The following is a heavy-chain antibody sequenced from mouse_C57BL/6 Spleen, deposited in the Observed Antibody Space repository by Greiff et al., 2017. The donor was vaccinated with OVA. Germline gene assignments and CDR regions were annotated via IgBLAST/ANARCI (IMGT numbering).Heavy chain of an antibody. D-gene: IGHD3-2*02. CDR3: ANSSGYYFDY. CDR2: IYPGDGDT. CDR1: GYAFSSSW. J-gene: IGHJ2*01. V-gene: IGHV1-82*01. Sequence: QVQLQQSGPALVKPGASVKISCKASGYAFSSSWMNWVKQRPGKGLEWIGRIYPGDGDTNYNGKLKGKATLTADKSSSTAYMQLSSLTSEDSAVYFCANSSGYYFDYWGQGTTLTVSS.